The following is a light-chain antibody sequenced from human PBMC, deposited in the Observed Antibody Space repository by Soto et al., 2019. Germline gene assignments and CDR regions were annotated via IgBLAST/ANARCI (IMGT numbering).Light chain of an antibody. CDR3: HHYGSSPPFT. J-gene: IGKJ3*01. CDR2: GAS. V-gene: IGKV3-20*01. CDR1: QSVSSSY. Sequence: EIVLTQSPGTLSLSPGERATLSCRASQSVSSSYLAWYQQKPGQAPRLLIYGASSRATGIPDRFSGSGSGTDFTLTISRLEPEEFAVYYWHHYGSSPPFTFGPGTKVDIK.